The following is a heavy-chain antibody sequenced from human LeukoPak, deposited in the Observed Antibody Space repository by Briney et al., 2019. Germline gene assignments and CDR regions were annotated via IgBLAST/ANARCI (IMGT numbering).Heavy chain of an antibody. CDR1: GGSVSSGSYY. CDR3: ARVVTGSDYGGNSIDY. Sequence: PSETLSLTCTVSGGSVSSGSYYWSWIRQPPGKGLEWIGYIYYSGSTNYNPSLKSRVTISVDTSKNQFSLKLSSVTAADTAVYYCARVVTGSDYGGNSIDYWGQGTLVTVSS. D-gene: IGHD4-23*01. J-gene: IGHJ4*02. CDR2: IYYSGST. V-gene: IGHV4-61*01.